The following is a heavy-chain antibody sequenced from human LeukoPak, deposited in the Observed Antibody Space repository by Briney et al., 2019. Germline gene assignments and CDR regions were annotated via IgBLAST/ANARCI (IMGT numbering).Heavy chain of an antibody. CDR2: IYNSGST. J-gene: IGHJ3*02. Sequence: SQTLSLTCAVSGGSLSSYYWTWIRQPPGKGLKWIGYIYNSGSTNYNPSLRSRVTISVDASKNQFSLKVISVTAADTAVYYCARRKSLTEGEAFYIWGQGTLVTVSS. V-gene: IGHV4-59*08. D-gene: IGHD3-16*01. CDR1: GGSLSSYY. CDR3: ARRKSLTEGEAFYI.